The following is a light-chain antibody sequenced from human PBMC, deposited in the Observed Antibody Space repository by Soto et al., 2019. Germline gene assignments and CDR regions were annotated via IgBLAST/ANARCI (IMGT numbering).Light chain of an antibody. CDR1: SSDVGGYNY. CDR3: CSYAGSYTLM. CDR2: DVS. Sequence: QSALTHPRSVSGSPGQSVTIFCTGTSSDVGGYNYVSWYQQHPGKAPKLMIYDVSKRPSGVPDRFSGSKSGNTASLTISGLQAEDEADYYCCSYAGSYTLMFGGGTKVTVL. J-gene: IGLJ3*02. V-gene: IGLV2-11*01.